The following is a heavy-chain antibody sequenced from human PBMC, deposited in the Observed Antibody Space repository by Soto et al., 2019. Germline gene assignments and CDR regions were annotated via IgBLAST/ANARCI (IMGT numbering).Heavy chain of an antibody. J-gene: IGHJ6*02. D-gene: IGHD4-17*01. CDR1: GFTFDDFA. V-gene: IGHV3-43D*04. CDR3: AKGATVTTHYQYYGMDV. Sequence: PGGSLRLSCAASGFTFDDFAMCWVRQVPGKGLEWISLVNWDGDTTFYADSVKGRFIISRDNGKNSVYLQMNSLRSEDSAMYYCAKGATVTTHYQYYGMDVWGQGTTVTV. CDR2: VNWDGDTT.